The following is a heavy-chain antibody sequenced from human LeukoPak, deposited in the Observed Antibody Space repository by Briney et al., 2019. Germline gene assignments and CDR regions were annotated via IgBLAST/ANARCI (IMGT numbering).Heavy chain of an antibody. Sequence: GGSLRLSCAASGFTFSSYAMSWVRHAPGKGREWVSAVRSGGGSTDYADSVKGRFTISRDNSKNTVYLQMTSLRAEDTAVYYCAKASLNEYGPNYYYGMDVWGQGTTVTVSS. J-gene: IGHJ6*02. CDR1: GFTFSSYA. V-gene: IGHV3-23*01. D-gene: IGHD1-1*01. CDR3: AKASLNEYGPNYYYGMDV. CDR2: VRSGGGST.